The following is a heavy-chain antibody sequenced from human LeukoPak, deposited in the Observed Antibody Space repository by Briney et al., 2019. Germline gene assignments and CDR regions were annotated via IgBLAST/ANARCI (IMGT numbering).Heavy chain of an antibody. CDR1: GFTFSSYC. D-gene: IGHD2-21*02. J-gene: IGHJ4*02. CDR3: AKVCGGDCYSGDDY. Sequence: PWGSLRLPCAASGFTFSSYCMDWVRQAPGKGLEWVAVISYDGSNKYYADSVKGRFTISRDNSKNTLYLQMNSLRAEDTAVYYCAKVCGGDCYSGDDYWGQGTLVTVSS. CDR2: ISYDGSNK. V-gene: IGHV3-30*18.